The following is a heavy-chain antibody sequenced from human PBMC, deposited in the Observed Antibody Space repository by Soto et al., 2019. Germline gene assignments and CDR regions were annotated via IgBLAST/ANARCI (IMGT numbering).Heavy chain of an antibody. D-gene: IGHD2-21*01. CDR2: IWYDGSNK. Sequence: QVQLVESGGGVVQPGRSLRLSCAASGFTFSSYGMHWVRQAPGKGLEWVAVIWYDGSNKYYADSVKGRFTISRDNSKNTLYLQMNSLRAEDTAVYYCARDRSLVMLDAFDIWGQGTMVTVSS. V-gene: IGHV3-33*01. CDR3: ARDRSLVMLDAFDI. CDR1: GFTFSSYG. J-gene: IGHJ3*02.